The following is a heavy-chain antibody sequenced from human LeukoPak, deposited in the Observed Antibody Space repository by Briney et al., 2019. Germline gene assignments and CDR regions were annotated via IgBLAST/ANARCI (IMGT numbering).Heavy chain of an antibody. Sequence: SETLSLTCTVSGDSISSSSYYWGFIRQPPGQGLEWIGSIYYSGSTYYNASFKTRVTISVDTSKNQFSLKLRSVTAADTAVYYCARISSSNWYNERGAFDVWGQGTMVTVSS. CDR2: IYYSGST. D-gene: IGHD6-13*01. CDR1: GDSISSSSYY. V-gene: IGHV4-39*07. CDR3: ARISSSNWYNERGAFDV. J-gene: IGHJ3*01.